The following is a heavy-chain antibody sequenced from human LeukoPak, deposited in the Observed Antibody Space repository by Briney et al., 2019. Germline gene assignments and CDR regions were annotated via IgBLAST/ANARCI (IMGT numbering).Heavy chain of an antibody. CDR1: GFTFSSYS. D-gene: IGHD3-22*01. CDR2: IDSSRSTI. Sequence: PGGSLRLSCAASGFTFSSYSMNWVRQAPGKGLEWVSFIDSSRSTIFYADSVKGRFTISRDTAKNSLYLQINSLRDEDTAVYYCARASSGYGSYYYFYGMDVWGQGTTVTVSS. CDR3: ARASSGYGSYYYFYGMDV. V-gene: IGHV3-48*02. J-gene: IGHJ6*02.